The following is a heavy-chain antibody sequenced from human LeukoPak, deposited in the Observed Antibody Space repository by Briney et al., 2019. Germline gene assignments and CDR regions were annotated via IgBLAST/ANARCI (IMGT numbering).Heavy chain of an antibody. Sequence: GESLKISCKGSGYSFTSYWIGWVRQMPGKGLEWMGIIYPGDSDTRYSPSFQGQVTISADKSISTAYLQWSSLKASDTAMYYCARLGIAAAGRSVTDIRFRGFDPWGQGTLVTVSS. CDR2: IYPGDSDT. CDR3: ARLGIAAAGRSVTDIRFRGFDP. J-gene: IGHJ5*02. V-gene: IGHV5-51*01. D-gene: IGHD6-13*01. CDR1: GYSFTSYW.